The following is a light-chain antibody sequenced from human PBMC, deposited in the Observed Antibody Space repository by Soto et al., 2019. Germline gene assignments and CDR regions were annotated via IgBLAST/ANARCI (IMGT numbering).Light chain of an antibody. J-gene: IGLJ1*01. CDR3: SSYTSSSTQV. Sequence: QSALTQPASVSGSPGQSITISCTGSTSDVGGYNYVSWYQQHPGKAPKLMLFDVSNRPSGVSDRFSGSKSGNTASLTISGLQAEDEADYYCSSYTSSSTQVFGTGTKLTVL. CDR2: DVS. CDR1: TSDVGGYNY. V-gene: IGLV2-14*01.